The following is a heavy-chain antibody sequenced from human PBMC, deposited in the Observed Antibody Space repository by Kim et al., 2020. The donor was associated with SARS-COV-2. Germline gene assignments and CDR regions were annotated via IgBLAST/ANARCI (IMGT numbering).Heavy chain of an antibody. J-gene: IGHJ3*02. V-gene: IGHV3-73*01. CDR2: IRSKGNGYAT. D-gene: IGHD3-16*01. CDR3: AGVPLTTFACGDAFD. CDR1: GFTFSDSD. Sequence: GGSLRLSCAASGFTFSDSDMRWVRRASGKGLEWVGRIRSKGNGYATAYSASVRGRFTISRDESWITAYLQMNSLKTADTADYYCAGVPLTTFACGDAFD.